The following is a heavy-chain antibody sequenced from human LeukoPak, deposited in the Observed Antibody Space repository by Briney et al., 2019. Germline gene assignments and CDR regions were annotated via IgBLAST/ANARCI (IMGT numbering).Heavy chain of an antibody. J-gene: IGHJ4*02. Sequence: GGSLRLSCAASGFTFSNYWMNWVRQAPGKGLEWVANIKQDGSEKYYVDSVKGRFTISRDNAKNSLYLQMSSLRVEDTAVYYCARLRSLDQWGQGTLVTVSS. CDR1: GFTFSNYW. V-gene: IGHV3-7*01. D-gene: IGHD5-24*01. CDR3: ARLRSLDQ. CDR2: IKQDGSEK.